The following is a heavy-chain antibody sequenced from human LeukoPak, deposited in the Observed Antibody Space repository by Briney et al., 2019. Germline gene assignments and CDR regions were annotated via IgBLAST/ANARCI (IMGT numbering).Heavy chain of an antibody. Sequence: GLSLKIYCQGSAYSFTRYCIGWVRQVPGKGLEWMGIIYPGVSVIRYSPSFQGQVTISAHKSISTAYLQWSSLKASDTAMYYSARKAKGGRFPFNWFDPWGQGTLVTVSS. CDR1: AYSFTRYC. CDR2: IYPGVSVI. V-gene: IGHV5-51*01. D-gene: IGHD3-3*01. J-gene: IGHJ5*02. CDR3: ARKAKGGRFPFNWFDP.